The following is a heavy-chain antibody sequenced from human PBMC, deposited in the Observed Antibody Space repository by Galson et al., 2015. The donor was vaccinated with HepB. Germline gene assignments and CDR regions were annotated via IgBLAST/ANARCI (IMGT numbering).Heavy chain of an antibody. CDR3: ARDLGKLVAFDY. V-gene: IGHV3-21*01. D-gene: IGHD6-6*01. J-gene: IGHJ4*02. CDR1: GFTFSSYS. CDR2: ISSSSSYI. Sequence: SLRLSCAASGFTFSSYSMNWVRQAPGKGLEWVSSISSSSSYIYYADSVKGRLTISRDNAKNSLYLQMNSLRAEGTAVYYCARDLGKLVAFDYWGQGTLVTVSS.